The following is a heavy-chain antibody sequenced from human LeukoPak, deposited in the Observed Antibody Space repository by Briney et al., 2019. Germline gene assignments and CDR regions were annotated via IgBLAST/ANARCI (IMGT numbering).Heavy chain of an antibody. D-gene: IGHD6-6*01. CDR3: ARAANSSSYLFDY. Sequence: GGSLRLSCAASGCTFSSYAMHWVRQAPGRGLEWVAVISYDGSNKYYADSVKGRFTISRDNSKNTLYLQMNSLRAEDTAVYYCARAANSSSYLFDYWGQGTLVSVSS. J-gene: IGHJ4*02. V-gene: IGHV3-30-3*01. CDR2: ISYDGSNK. CDR1: GCTFSSYA.